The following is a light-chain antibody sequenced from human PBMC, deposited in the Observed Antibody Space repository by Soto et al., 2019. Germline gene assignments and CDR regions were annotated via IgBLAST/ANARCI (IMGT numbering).Light chain of an antibody. CDR2: AAS. CDR1: QGISNY. V-gene: IGKV1-27*01. Sequence: DIQMTQSPSSLSASVGDRVTITCRASQGISNYLAWYQQKPWKVPKLLIYAASTLQSGVPSRFSGSGSGTDFTLTINSLQPEDVATYFCQKSNSAPRTFGQGTKVEIK. CDR3: QKSNSAPRT. J-gene: IGKJ1*01.